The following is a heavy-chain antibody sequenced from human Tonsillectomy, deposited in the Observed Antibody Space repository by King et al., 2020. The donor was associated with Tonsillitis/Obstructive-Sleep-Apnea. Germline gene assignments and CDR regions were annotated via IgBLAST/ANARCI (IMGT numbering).Heavy chain of an antibody. V-gene: IGHV4-39*02. CDR2: IYYRGST. Sequence: LQLQESGPGLVKPSETLSLTCIVSNGSVSSSSHYWGWIRQPPGKGLEWIGSIYYRGSTHYNPSLKSRVTISVDTSKNHFSLKLSSVTASDTAVYYCARVLGTVNSWGQGTLVTVSS. J-gene: IGHJ4*02. CDR3: ARVLGTVNS. D-gene: IGHD7-27*01. CDR1: NGSVSSSSHY.